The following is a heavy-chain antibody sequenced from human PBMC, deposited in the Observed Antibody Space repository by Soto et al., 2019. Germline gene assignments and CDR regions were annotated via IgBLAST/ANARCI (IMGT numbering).Heavy chain of an antibody. CDR3: ARVGPTGWFDP. CDR2: INTKTGGT. CDR1: GYSFTDYY. Sequence: QVHLVQSGAEVKKPGASVKVSCKASGYSFTDYYMHWVRQAPGQGLEWMGWINTKTGGTNYAQRVQGRVTMTGDTSINNAYMELSRLRSDDPAVYYCARVGPTGWFDPWGQGTVVTVSS. J-gene: IGHJ5*02. V-gene: IGHV1-2*02.